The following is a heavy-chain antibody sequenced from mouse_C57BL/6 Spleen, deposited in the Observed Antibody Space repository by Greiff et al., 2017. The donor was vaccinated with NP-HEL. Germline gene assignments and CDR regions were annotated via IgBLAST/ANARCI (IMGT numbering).Heavy chain of an antibody. V-gene: IGHV1-9*01. D-gene: IGHD3-1*01. Sequence: VQLQESGAELMKPGASVKLSCKATGYTFTGYWIEWVKQRPGHGLEWIGEILPGSGSTNYNEKFKGKSTLTVDKSSSTAYMQLSSLTSEDSAVYYCARSGLRYAMDYWGQGTSVTVSS. CDR2: ILPGSGST. J-gene: IGHJ4*01. CDR3: ARSGLRYAMDY. CDR1: GYTFTGYW.